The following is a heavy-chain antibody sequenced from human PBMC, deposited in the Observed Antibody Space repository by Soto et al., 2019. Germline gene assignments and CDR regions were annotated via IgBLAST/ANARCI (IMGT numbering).Heavy chain of an antibody. CDR1: GFTFSSYD. J-gene: IGHJ4*02. Sequence: GGSLRLSCAASGFTFSSYDMSWVRQAPGKGLEWVSGISGSGGRTYYADSVKGRFTISRDNSKNTLHLQMNSLRAEDTAVYYCAKHRYSTSSGFDYWGQGTLVTSPQ. V-gene: IGHV3-23*01. CDR2: ISGSGGRT. D-gene: IGHD6-6*01. CDR3: AKHRYSTSSGFDY.